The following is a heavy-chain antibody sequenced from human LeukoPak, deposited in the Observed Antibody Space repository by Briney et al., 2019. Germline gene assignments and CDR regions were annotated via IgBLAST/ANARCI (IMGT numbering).Heavy chain of an antibody. CDR2: TYYSGST. D-gene: IGHD6-13*01. Sequence: TLSLTCTVSGGSISSGGYYWSWIRQHPGKGLEWIGYTYYSGSTYYNPSLKSRVTISVDTSKNQFSLKLSSVTAADTAVYYCARDRGGGSSWYGGGMDVWGQGTTVTVSS. CDR3: ARDRGGGSSWYGGGMDV. V-gene: IGHV4-31*03. J-gene: IGHJ6*02. CDR1: GGSISSGGYY.